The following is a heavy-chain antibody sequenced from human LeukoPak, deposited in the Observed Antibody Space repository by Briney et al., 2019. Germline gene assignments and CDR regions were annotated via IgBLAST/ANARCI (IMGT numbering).Heavy chain of an antibody. V-gene: IGHV3-66*01. CDR1: GFTFSSYS. CDR3: AGGDYYDSSGYQSCFDY. D-gene: IGHD3-22*01. CDR2: IYSGGST. Sequence: PGGSPRLSCAASGFTFSSYSMNWVRQAPGKGLEWVSVIYSGGSTYYADSVKGRFTISRDNSKNTLYLQMNSLRAEDTAVYYCAGGDYYDSSGYQSCFDYWGQGTLVTVSS. J-gene: IGHJ4*02.